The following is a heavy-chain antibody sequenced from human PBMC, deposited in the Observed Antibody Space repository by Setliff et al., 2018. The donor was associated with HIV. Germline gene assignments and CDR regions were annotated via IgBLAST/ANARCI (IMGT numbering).Heavy chain of an antibody. CDR1: GYSISSGYY. CDR3: ARFEVTPLLTTDA. Sequence: KASETLSLTCSVSGYSISSGYYWGWIRQPPGKGLEWIGSIYQTGSTNYNPSLKSRVTISVDTSKNQFSLKLSAVTAADTAVYYCARFEVTPLLTTDAWGQGTPVTVSS. D-gene: IGHD2-21*02. J-gene: IGHJ5*02. V-gene: IGHV4-38-2*02. CDR2: IYQTGST.